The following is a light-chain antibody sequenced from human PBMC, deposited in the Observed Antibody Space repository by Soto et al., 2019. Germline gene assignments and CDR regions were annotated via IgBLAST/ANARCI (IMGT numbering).Light chain of an antibody. J-gene: IGLJ1*01. Sequence: QSALTQPRSVSGSPGQSVTISCAGASTDVGGYNYVSWYQQHPGKAPKLIIYDVSKRPSGVPDRFSGSKSGNTDSLTISGLQAEDEAEYYCCSYAGSYSFLYVLGSGTKLTVL. CDR1: STDVGGYNY. CDR3: CSYAGSYSFLYV. V-gene: IGLV2-11*01. CDR2: DVS.